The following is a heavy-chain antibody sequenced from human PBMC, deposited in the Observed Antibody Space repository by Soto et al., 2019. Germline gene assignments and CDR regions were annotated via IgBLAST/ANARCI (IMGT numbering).Heavy chain of an antibody. CDR2: ISAYNGNT. Sequence: ASVKVSCKASGYTFTSYGISWVRQAPGQGLEWMGWISAYNGNTNYAQKLQGRVTMTADESTSTAYMELSSLRSEDTAVYYCARDSEWELRNYYYGMDVWGQGTTVTVSS. CDR3: ARDSEWELRNYYYGMDV. D-gene: IGHD1-26*01. V-gene: IGHV1-18*04. J-gene: IGHJ6*02. CDR1: GYTFTSYG.